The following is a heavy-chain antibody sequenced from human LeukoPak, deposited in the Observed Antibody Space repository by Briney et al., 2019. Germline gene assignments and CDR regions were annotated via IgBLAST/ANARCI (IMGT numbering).Heavy chain of an antibody. J-gene: IGHJ4*02. CDR3: ARVGAGYSSGWFDY. CDR2: IIPIFGTA. Sequence: ASVKVSCKASGGTFSSYAISWVRQAPGQGLEWMGGIIPIFGTANYAQEFQGRVTITADKSTSTAYMELSSLRSEDTAVYYCARVGAGYSSGWFDYWGQGTLVTVSS. D-gene: IGHD6-19*01. CDR1: GGTFSSYA. V-gene: IGHV1-69*06.